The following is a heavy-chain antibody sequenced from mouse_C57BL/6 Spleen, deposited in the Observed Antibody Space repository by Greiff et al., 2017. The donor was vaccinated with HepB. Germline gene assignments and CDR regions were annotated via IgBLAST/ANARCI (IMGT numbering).Heavy chain of an antibody. CDR1: GYTFTSYW. Sequence: QVQLQQPGAELVMPGASVKLTCKASGYTFTSYWMHWVKQRPGQGLEWIGEIDPSDSYTNYNQKFKDKSTLTVDTSSSTAYMQLSSLTSEDSAVYYCARLATVYYFDYWGQGTTLTVSS. D-gene: IGHD4-1*02. CDR3: ARLATVYYFDY. J-gene: IGHJ2*01. CDR2: IDPSDSYT. V-gene: IGHV1-69*01.